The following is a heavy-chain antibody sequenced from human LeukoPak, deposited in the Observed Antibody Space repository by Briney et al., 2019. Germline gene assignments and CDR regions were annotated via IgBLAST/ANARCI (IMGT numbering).Heavy chain of an antibody. Sequence: HVASVKVSCKASGYTFTSYGISWVRQATGQGLEWMGWMNPNSGNTGYAQKFQGRVTMTRNTSISTAYMELSSLRSEDTAVYYCARAPNHDILTGYYIDYWGQGTLVTVSS. CDR2: MNPNSGNT. CDR1: GYTFTSYG. CDR3: ARAPNHDILTGYYIDY. D-gene: IGHD3-9*01. J-gene: IGHJ4*02. V-gene: IGHV1-8*02.